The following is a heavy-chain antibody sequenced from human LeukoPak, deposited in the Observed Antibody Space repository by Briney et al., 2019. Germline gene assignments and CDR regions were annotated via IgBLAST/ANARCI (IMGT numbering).Heavy chain of an antibody. CDR3: AREMVGDYFFDL. CDR2: ISYSVAP. D-gene: IGHD2/OR15-2a*01. V-gene: IGHV4-59*01. J-gene: IGHJ2*01. Sequence: SETLSLTCLVSGDSMSRYRWSWIRQSPGKALEWIGSISYSVAPRYSPSLESRLLISVDRSENRVSLRLSSATAADTAVYYCAREMVGDYFFDLWGRGTLVTVSS. CDR1: GDSMSRYR.